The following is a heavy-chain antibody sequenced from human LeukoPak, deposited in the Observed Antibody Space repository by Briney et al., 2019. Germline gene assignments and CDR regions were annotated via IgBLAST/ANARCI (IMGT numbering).Heavy chain of an antibody. Sequence: GGSLRLSCAASGLTFSNAWMSRVRQAPGKGLEWVGRIKSKTDGGTTDYAAPVKGRYTISRDDSKNTLYLQMNSLKTEDTAVYYCTTSPSITMVRGVISPFDYWGQGTLVTVSS. V-gene: IGHV3-15*01. J-gene: IGHJ4*02. CDR3: TTSPSITMVRGVISPFDY. D-gene: IGHD3-10*01. CDR1: GLTFSNAW. CDR2: IKSKTDGGTT.